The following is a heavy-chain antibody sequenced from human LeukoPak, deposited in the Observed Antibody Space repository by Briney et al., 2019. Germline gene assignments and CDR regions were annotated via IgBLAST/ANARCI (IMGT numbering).Heavy chain of an antibody. CDR1: GFTFRTYL. V-gene: IGHV3-7*01. D-gene: IGHD6-19*01. CDR3: ARDLQGYSSGWYRGDY. Sequence: PGGSLRLSCAASGFTFRTYLMSWVRQAPGKGLEWVSIIKQDGSEKYYVDSVKGRFTISRDNAKNSLYLQMNSLRAEDTAVYYCARDLQGYSSGWYRGDYWGQGTLVTVSS. J-gene: IGHJ4*02. CDR2: IKQDGSEK.